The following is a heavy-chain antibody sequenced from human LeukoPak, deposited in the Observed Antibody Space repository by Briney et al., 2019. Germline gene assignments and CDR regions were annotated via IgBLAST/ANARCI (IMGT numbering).Heavy chain of an antibody. CDR3: ARDLYRCSGGSCSGYYMDV. CDR2: IWYDGSNK. J-gene: IGHJ6*03. D-gene: IGHD2-15*01. Sequence: PGRSLRLSCAASGFTFSSYGMHWVRQAPGKGLEWVAVIWYDGSNKYYADSVKGRFTISRDNSKNTLYLQMNSLRAEDTAVYYCARDLYRCSGGSCSGYYMDVWGKGTTVTVSS. CDR1: GFTFSSYG. V-gene: IGHV3-33*01.